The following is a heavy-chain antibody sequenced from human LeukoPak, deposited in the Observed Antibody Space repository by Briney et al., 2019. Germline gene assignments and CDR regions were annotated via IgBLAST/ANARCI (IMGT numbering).Heavy chain of an antibody. V-gene: IGHV1-24*01. CDR1: GYTLTELA. CDR3: ARVLTAMDPRGYFDY. Sequence: ASVEVSCKVSGYTLTELAIHWVRQAPGKGLEWMGGFDPEDVETIYAQKFQGRVTMTGDTSTSTVYMELSSLRSEDTAVYYCARVLTAMDPRGYFDYWGQGTLVTVSS. J-gene: IGHJ4*02. CDR2: FDPEDVET. D-gene: IGHD5-18*01.